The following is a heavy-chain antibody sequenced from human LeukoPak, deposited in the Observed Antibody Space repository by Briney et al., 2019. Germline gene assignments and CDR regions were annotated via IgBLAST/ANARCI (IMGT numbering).Heavy chain of an antibody. CDR2: ISSSSSYI. D-gene: IGHD4-17*01. V-gene: IGHV3-21*01. J-gene: IGHJ4*02. Sequence: SGGALRLSCAASGFTFSSYSMNWVRQAPGKGLEWVSSISSSSSYIYYADSVKGRFTISRDNARNSLYVQMNSLRPEATAVYYCASAPRGDSVFDYWGQGTLVTVSS. CDR3: ASAPRGDSVFDY. CDR1: GFTFSSYS.